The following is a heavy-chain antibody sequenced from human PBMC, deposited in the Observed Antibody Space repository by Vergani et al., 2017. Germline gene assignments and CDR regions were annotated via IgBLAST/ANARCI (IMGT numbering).Heavy chain of an antibody. CDR1: GFTFNQYG. V-gene: IGHV3-33*06. CDR2: TWYDGNNK. D-gene: IGHD2-21*02. CDR3: AKYLRDSTDGLPDS. J-gene: IGHJ4*02. Sequence: QVQLVESGGGVVQPGRSLRLSCAASGFTFNQYGMHWVRQAPGKGLEWVAVTWYDGNNKQYADSVKGRFTVSRDNSKDILYLQMDSLRSEDTALYYCAKYLRDSTDGLPDSWGPGTLVIVSS.